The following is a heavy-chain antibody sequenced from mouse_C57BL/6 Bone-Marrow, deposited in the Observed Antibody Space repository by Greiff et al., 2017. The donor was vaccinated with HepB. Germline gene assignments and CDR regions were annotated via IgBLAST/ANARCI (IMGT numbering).Heavy chain of an antibody. Sequence: EVMLVESGGDLVKPGGSLKLSCAASGFTFSSYGMSWVRQTPDKRLEWVATISSGGSYTYYPDSVKGRFTISRDNAKNTLYLQMSSLKSEDTAMYYGARHEGWLLGDYFDYWGQGTTLTVSS. CDR1: GFTFSSYG. V-gene: IGHV5-6*01. D-gene: IGHD2-3*01. CDR2: ISSGGSYT. J-gene: IGHJ2*01. CDR3: ARHEGWLLGDYFDY.